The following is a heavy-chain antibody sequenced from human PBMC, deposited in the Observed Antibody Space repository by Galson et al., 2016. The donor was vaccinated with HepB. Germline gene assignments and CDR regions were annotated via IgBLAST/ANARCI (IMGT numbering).Heavy chain of an antibody. CDR2: IIPVFGST. CDR3: ARERDTGNYVAWSFRFFDY. J-gene: IGHJ4*02. D-gene: IGHD1-26*01. V-gene: IGHV1-69*06. Sequence: SVKVSCKASGGTFSTYPISWVRQAPGQTLEWMGGIIPVFGSTTYAQKFQGRITINADTSTSTAYMELNSLTSEDTAVYYCARERDTGNYVAWSFRFFDYWGPGTLVTVSS. CDR1: GGTFSTYP.